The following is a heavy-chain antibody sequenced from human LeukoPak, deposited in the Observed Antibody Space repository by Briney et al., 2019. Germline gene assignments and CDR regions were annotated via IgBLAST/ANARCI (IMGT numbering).Heavy chain of an antibody. V-gene: IGHV4-34*01. J-gene: IGHJ4*02. Sequence: SETLSLTCAVYGGSFSGYYWSWIRQPPGKGLEWIGEINHSGSPNYNPSLKSRVTISVDTSKNQFSLKLSSVTAADTAVYYCATLKRWGQGTLVTVSS. CDR2: INHSGSP. CDR1: GGSFSGYY. CDR3: ATLKR.